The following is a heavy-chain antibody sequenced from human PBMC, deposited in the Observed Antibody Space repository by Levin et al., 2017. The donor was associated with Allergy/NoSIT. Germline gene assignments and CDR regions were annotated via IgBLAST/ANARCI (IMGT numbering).Heavy chain of an antibody. D-gene: IGHD6-19*01. CDR3: ARLTAEEVVGPRTYNWLDP. J-gene: IGHJ5*02. V-gene: IGHV1-18*01. CDR2: ISTYTGNT. Sequence: PAASVKVSCKASGYTFDSYGISWMRQAPGQGLEWMGWISTYTGNTNSAQKFQGRITMTKDTSTSTAFMELRRLSSDDTAVYYCARLTAEEVVGPRTYNWLDPWGQGTLVTVSS. CDR1: GYTFDSYG.